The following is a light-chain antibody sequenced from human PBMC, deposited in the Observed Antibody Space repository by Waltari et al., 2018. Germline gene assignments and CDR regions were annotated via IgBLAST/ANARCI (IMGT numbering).Light chain of an antibody. CDR3: QQYGSSPYT. Sequence: EIVLTQSPGTLSFSAGERAPLPCRASQTVSNNYLAWDQQKPGQAPRLLIYGASTRATGIQDKFRGSGVGADFTLTISRLDPEDVAMYCCQQYGSSPYTFGQGTKLE. V-gene: IGKV3-20*01. J-gene: IGKJ2*01. CDR2: GAS. CDR1: QTVSNNY.